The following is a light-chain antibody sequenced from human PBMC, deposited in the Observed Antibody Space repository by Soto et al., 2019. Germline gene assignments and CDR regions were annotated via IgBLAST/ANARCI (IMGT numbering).Light chain of an antibody. Sequence: ALQLTQSPSSLSASVGDRVTITCRASQGISSALAWYQQKPGKAPKLLIYDASSLEIGFPSRFSGSGSRTDFTLTISSLQPEDFATYYCQQFNSYPRFTFGPGTKVDIK. CDR3: QQFNSYPRFT. J-gene: IGKJ3*01. V-gene: IGKV1-13*02. CDR1: QGISSA. CDR2: DAS.